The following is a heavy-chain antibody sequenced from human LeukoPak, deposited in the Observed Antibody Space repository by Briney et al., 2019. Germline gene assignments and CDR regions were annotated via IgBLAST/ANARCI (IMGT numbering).Heavy chain of an antibody. J-gene: IGHJ4*02. CDR3: ARGGDRGSIDY. V-gene: IGHV3-74*01. CDR1: GFTFSNYW. CDR2: IHDDGRTT. D-gene: IGHD3-10*01. Sequence: GTLTLSCAAYGFTFSNYWMIWFRQGPGKGLVWVSRIHDDGRTTTYAASVKGRFTITRDNAKNTVFLQMNSLKVEDMAVYYCARGGDRGSIDYWGQGTLVTVSS.